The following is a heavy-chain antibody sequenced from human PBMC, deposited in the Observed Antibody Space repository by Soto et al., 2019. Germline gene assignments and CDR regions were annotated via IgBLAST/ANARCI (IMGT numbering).Heavy chain of an antibody. CDR1: GYSXITYG. V-gene: IGHV1-18*01. D-gene: IGHD3-3*01. Sequence: SXKVSCMASGYSXITYGIRWVRQAPGQGLEWMGWISTSNGYTNYAQKFQGIFSITTDTSTNTAYMEVRRLRSDDTAFYLCARDRSFALLEWSPSDSYGMDVWGQGTSVTVSS. CDR3: ARDRSFALLEWSPSDSYGMDV. J-gene: IGHJ6*02. CDR2: ISTSNGYT.